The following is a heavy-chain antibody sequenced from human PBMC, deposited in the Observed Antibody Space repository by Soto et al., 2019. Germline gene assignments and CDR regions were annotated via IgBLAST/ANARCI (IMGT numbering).Heavy chain of an antibody. CDR3: ARHLRGILYRGSYSSFDY. Sequence: QLQLQESGPGLVKPSETLSLTCTVSGGSISSSNYYWGWIRQPPGKGLEWIGSISYSGSTYYNPSLKSRVTLPVDTSKNQFALKLSSVTAADTAVYYCARHLRGILYRGSYSSFDYWGQGTLVTVSS. D-gene: IGHD1-26*01. J-gene: IGHJ4*02. CDR1: GGSISSSNYY. CDR2: ISYSGST. V-gene: IGHV4-39*01.